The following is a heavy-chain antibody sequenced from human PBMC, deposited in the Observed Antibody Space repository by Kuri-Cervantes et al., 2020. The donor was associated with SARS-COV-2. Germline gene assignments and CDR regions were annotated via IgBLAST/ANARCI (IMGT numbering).Heavy chain of an antibody. J-gene: IGHJ3*02. CDR1: GYSISSGYY. CDR3: ARWDIVVVPAAPKGAFDI. CDR2: IYTSGST. Sequence: SQTLSLTCAVSGYSISSGYYWGWIRQPAGKGLEWIGYIYTSGSTNYNHSLKSRVTMSVDTSKNQFSLKLSSVTAADTAVYYCARWDIVVVPAAPKGAFDIWGQGTMVTVSS. D-gene: IGHD2-2*01. V-gene: IGHV4-61*09.